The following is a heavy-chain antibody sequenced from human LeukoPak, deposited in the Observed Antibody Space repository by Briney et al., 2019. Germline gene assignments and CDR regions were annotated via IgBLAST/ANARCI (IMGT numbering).Heavy chain of an antibody. Sequence: GGSLRLSCAASGFTFSSYGMHWVRQAPGKGLEWVAVISYDGSNKYYADSVKGRFTISRDNSKNTLYLQMNSLRAEDTAVYYCAKTPTPIVVVIPPESDPWGQGTLVTVSS. CDR2: ISYDGSNK. V-gene: IGHV3-30*18. CDR3: AKTPTPIVVVIPPESDP. D-gene: IGHD3-22*01. CDR1: GFTFSSYG. J-gene: IGHJ5*02.